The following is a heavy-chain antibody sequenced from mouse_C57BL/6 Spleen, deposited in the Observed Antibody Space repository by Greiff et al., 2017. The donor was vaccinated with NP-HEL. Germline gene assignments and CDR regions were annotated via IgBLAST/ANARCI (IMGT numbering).Heavy chain of an antibody. Sequence: QVHVKQPGAELVRPGSSVKLSCKASGYTFTSYWMHWVKQRPIQGLEWIGNIDPSDSETHYNQKFKDKATLTVDKSSSTAYMQLSSLTSEDSAVYYCARWDGNYYFDYWGQGTTLTVSS. CDR1: GYTFTSYW. CDR2: IDPSDSET. J-gene: IGHJ2*01. V-gene: IGHV1-52*01. CDR3: ARWDGNYYFDY. D-gene: IGHD2-1*01.